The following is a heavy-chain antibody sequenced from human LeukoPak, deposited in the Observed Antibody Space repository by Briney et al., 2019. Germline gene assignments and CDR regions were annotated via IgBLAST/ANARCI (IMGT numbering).Heavy chain of an antibody. CDR2: ISAYNGNT. CDR3: ARTHTIFGVVIESDAFDI. V-gene: IGHV1-18*01. J-gene: IGHJ3*02. D-gene: IGHD3-3*01. CDR1: GYTFTSYG. Sequence: ASVKVSCKASGYTFTSYGISWVRQAPGQGLEWVGWISAYNGNTNYAQKLQGRVTMTTDTSTSTAYMELRSLRSDDTAVYYRARTHTIFGVVIESDAFDIWGQGTMVTVSS.